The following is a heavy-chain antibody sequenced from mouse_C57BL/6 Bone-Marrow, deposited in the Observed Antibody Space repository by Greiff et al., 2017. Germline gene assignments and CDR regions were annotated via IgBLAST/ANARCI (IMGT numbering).Heavy chain of an antibody. V-gene: IGHV1-62-2*01. CDR2: FYPGSGSI. Sequence: VKLMESGAELVKPGASVKLSCKASGYTFTEYTIHWVKQRSGQGLEWIGWFYPGSGSIKYNEKFKDKATLTADKSSSTVYMELSRLTSEDSAVYFCARHEGTVVYFDYWGQGTTLTVSS. CDR1: GYTFTEYT. D-gene: IGHD1-1*01. J-gene: IGHJ2*01. CDR3: ARHEGTVVYFDY.